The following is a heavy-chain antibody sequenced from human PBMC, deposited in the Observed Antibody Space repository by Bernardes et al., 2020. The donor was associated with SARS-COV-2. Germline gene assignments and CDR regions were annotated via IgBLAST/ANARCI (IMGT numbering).Heavy chain of an antibody. J-gene: IGHJ4*02. CDR3: ARDRRDLTSDWYPNYFDY. CDR2: INGNGGST. D-gene: IGHD6-19*01. V-gene: IGHV3-20*04. Sequence: GGSLRLSCAASGFSFGDYGMNWVRQAPGKGLEWVSGINGNGGSTFYADSVKGRFTISRDNAKNSLFLQMNSLRAEDTALYYCARDRRDLTSDWYPNYFDYWGQGTLGTVSS. CDR1: GFSFGDYG.